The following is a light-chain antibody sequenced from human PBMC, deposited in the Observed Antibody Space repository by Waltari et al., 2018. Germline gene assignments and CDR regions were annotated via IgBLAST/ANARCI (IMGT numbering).Light chain of an antibody. CDR3: MQATHFPLT. J-gene: IGKJ4*01. Sequence: DVVMTQSPLSLPITPGQPASMTCRPSQSLLHSNGNTYLSWFLQKPGQPPRRLIYKVSNRDSGVPDRVSGSGAGTDFTLKISRVEAEDVGVYYCMQATHFPLTFGGGTKVEIK. CDR2: KVS. V-gene: IGKV2-30*02. CDR1: QSLLHSNGNTY.